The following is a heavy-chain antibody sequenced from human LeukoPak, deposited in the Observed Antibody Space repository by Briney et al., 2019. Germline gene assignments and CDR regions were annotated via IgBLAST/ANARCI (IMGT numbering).Heavy chain of an antibody. D-gene: IGHD1-1*01. CDR1: GYSFTSYG. V-gene: IGHV1-2*02. CDR2: INPNSGDT. CDR3: ANDRDDAFEI. Sequence: ASVKVSCKASGYSFTSYGITWVRQAPGQGLEWMGWINPNSGDTFYSQKFQGRVTLTRDTSISTAYLELSRLRSDDTAVYYCANDRDDAFEIWGQGTMVTVSS. J-gene: IGHJ3*02.